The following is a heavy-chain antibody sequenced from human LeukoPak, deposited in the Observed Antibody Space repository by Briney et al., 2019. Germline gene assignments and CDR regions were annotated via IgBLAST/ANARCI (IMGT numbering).Heavy chain of an antibody. CDR2: ISYDGSNK. D-gene: IGHD2-2*01. Sequence: GGSLRLSCAASGFTFSSYAMHWVRQAPGKGLEWVAVISYDGSNKYYADSVKGRFTISRDNSKNTLYLQMNSLRAEDTAVYYCARDPLIVVVPAAPDCWGQGTLVTVSS. CDR1: GFTFSSYA. CDR3: ARDPLIVVVPAAPDC. J-gene: IGHJ4*02. V-gene: IGHV3-30-3*01.